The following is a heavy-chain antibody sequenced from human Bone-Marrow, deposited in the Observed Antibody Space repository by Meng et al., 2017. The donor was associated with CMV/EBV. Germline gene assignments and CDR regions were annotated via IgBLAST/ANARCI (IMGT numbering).Heavy chain of an antibody. CDR3: ARDRHCGGDCYLFYFDY. D-gene: IGHD2-21*02. J-gene: IGHJ4*02. Sequence: FTCSSYAMHWVRQAPGQGLEWVAVISYDGSNKYYADSVKGRFTISRDNSKNTLYLQMNSLRAEDTAVYYCARDRHCGGDCYLFYFDYWGQGTLVTVSS. V-gene: IGHV3-30-3*01. CDR2: ISYDGSNK. CDR1: FTCSSYA.